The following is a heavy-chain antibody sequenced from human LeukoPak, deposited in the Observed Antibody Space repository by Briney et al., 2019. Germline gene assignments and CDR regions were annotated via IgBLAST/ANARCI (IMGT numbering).Heavy chain of an antibody. CDR2: IYHSGST. J-gene: IGHJ5*02. Sequence: MPSETLSLTCAVSGGSISSGGYSWSWIRQPPGKGLEWIGYIYHSGSTYYNPSLKSRVTISVDRSKNQLSLKLSSVTAADTAVYYCARGTYDFWSGYTDWFDPWGQGTLVTVSS. CDR3: ARGTYDFWSGYTDWFDP. V-gene: IGHV4-30-2*01. CDR1: GGSISSGGYS. D-gene: IGHD3-3*01.